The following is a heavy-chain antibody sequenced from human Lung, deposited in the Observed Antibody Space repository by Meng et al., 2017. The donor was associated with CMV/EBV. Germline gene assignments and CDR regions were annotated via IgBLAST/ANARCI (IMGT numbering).Heavy chain of an antibody. J-gene: IGHJ5*02. CDR2: IRGDNR. V-gene: IGHV3-43*01. D-gene: IGHD3-3*01. CDR3: AKEGDTIWYDH. CDR1: GFIFDDYT. Sequence: GESXKISCATSGFIFDDYTIHWVRQAPGKGLEWVSLIRGDNRLYADSVKGRFTISRDNTENSVYLQMNSLRTEDTALYYCAKEGDTIWYDHWGQGTRVTVSS.